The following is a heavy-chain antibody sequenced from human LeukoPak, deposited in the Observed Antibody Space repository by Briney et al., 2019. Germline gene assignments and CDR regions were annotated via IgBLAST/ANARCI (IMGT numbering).Heavy chain of an antibody. CDR2: ISGSGSDI. D-gene: IGHD6-19*01. V-gene: IGHV3-21*01. CDR3: AISAVAGTYYFGY. CDR1: GFTFSNYN. Sequence: GGSLRLSCAASGFTFSNYNMNWVRQAPGTGLEWVSSISGSGSDIYYADSVKGRFTISRDNAKNSLYLQMNSLRAEDTAVYYCAISAVAGTYYFGYWGQGALVTVSS. J-gene: IGHJ4*02.